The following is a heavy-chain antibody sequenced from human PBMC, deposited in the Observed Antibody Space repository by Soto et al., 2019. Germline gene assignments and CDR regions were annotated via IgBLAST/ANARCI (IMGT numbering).Heavy chain of an antibody. D-gene: IGHD5-18*01. CDR1: GFTFSGSA. CDR3: TRPPVDTAMVTDY. Sequence: EVQLVESGGGLVQPGGSLKLSCAASGFTFSGSAMHWVRQASGKGLEWVGRIRSKANSYATAYAASVKGRFTISRDDSKNTAYLQMNSLKTEDTAVYYCTRPPVDTAMVTDYWGQGTLVTVSS. J-gene: IGHJ4*02. CDR2: IRSKANSYAT. V-gene: IGHV3-73*01.